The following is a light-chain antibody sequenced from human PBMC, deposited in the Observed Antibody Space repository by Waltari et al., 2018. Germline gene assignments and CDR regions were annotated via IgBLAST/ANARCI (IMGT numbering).Light chain of an antibody. V-gene: IGLV2-14*03. CDR1: SSDVGGYNY. Sequence: QSALTQPASVSGSPGQSITISCTGTSSDVGGYNYVSWYQQHPGKAPKLMIYDVRNRPSGVSNRFSGSKSGNTASLTISVLQAEDEADYYCSSYTSSRVFGGGTKLTVL. CDR3: SSYTSSRV. J-gene: IGLJ2*01. CDR2: DVR.